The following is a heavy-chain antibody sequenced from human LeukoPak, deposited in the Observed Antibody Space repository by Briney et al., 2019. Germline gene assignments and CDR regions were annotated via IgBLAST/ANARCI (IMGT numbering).Heavy chain of an antibody. J-gene: IGHJ4*02. D-gene: IGHD6-19*01. CDR2: ISGSGGCT. CDR3: AKARGVAGTFFDY. CDR1: GLTFSSYA. Sequence: PGGSLRLSCAASGLTFSSYAMSWVRQAPGKGLEWVSAISGSGGCTYYADSVKGRFTISRDNSKNTLYLQMNSLRAEDTAVYYCAKARGVAGTFFDYWGQGTLVTVSS. V-gene: IGHV3-23*01.